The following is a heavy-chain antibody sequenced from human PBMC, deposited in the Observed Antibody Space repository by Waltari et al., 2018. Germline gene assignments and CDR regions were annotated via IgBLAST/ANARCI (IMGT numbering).Heavy chain of an antibody. V-gene: IGHV1-18*01. Sequence: QGQLVQSGAEMKKPGASVKVSCQASGYIFTDYGVTWGRQAPGQGLEWMGWSSGFKGHTNYAQKLQDRVTMPTDTSTSTAYMELRTLTSDDTAVYFCARAARLWNAVLWHFDLWGRGTLVTVSS. CDR1: GYIFTDYG. D-gene: IGHD1-1*01. CDR3: ARAARLWNAVLWHFDL. J-gene: IGHJ2*01. CDR2: SSGFKGHT.